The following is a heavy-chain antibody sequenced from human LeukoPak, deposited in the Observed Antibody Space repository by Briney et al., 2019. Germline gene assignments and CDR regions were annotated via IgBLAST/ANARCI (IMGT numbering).Heavy chain of an antibody. CDR3: ARGSGCSSTSCYRYYYYYMDV. Sequence: SETLSLTCAVYGVSFSGYYWSWIRQPPGKGLEWIGEINHSGSTNYNPSLKSRVTISVDTSKNQFSLKLSSVTAADTAVYYCARGSGCSSTSCYRYYYYYMDVWGKGTTVTVSS. CDR2: INHSGST. CDR1: GVSFSGYY. D-gene: IGHD2-2*01. J-gene: IGHJ6*03. V-gene: IGHV4-34*01.